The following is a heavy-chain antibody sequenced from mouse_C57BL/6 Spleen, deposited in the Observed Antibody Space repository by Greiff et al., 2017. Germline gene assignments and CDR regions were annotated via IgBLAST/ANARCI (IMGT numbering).Heavy chain of an antibody. Sequence: QVQLQQSGAELVKPGASVKISCKASGYTFTDYYINWVKQRPGQGLEWIGKIGPGSGSTYYNEKFKGKATLTADKSSSTAYMQRSSLTSEDSAVYFCARWRIYSNFYYAMDYWGQGTSVTVSS. V-gene: IGHV1-77*01. J-gene: IGHJ4*01. D-gene: IGHD2-5*01. CDR2: IGPGSGST. CDR1: GYTFTDYY. CDR3: ARWRIYSNFYYAMDY.